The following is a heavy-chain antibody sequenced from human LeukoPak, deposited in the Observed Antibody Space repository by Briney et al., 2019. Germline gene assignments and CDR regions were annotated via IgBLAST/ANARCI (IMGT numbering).Heavy chain of an antibody. Sequence: PSETLSLTCTVSGGSISSYYWSWIRQPPGKGLEWIGYIYYSGSTNYNPSLKSRVTISVDTSKNQFSLKLSSVTAAATAVYYCASVPRHYYGMDVWGQGTTVTVSS. V-gene: IGHV4-59*01. J-gene: IGHJ6*02. CDR2: IYYSGST. CDR3: ASVPRHYYGMDV. D-gene: IGHD3-10*02. CDR1: GGSISSYY.